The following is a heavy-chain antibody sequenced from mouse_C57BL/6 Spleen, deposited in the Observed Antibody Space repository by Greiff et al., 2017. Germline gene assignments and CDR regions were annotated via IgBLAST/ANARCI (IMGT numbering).Heavy chain of an antibody. Sequence: VQLKQSGPVLVKPGASVKMSCKASGYTFTDYYMNWVKQSHGKSLEWIGVINPYNGGTSYNQKFKGKATLTVDKSSSTAYMELNSLTSEDSAVYYCAREEAYYSNYVYFDYWGQGTTLTVSS. CDR3: AREEAYYSNYVYFDY. CDR2: INPYNGGT. D-gene: IGHD2-5*01. J-gene: IGHJ2*01. V-gene: IGHV1-19*01. CDR1: GYTFTDYY.